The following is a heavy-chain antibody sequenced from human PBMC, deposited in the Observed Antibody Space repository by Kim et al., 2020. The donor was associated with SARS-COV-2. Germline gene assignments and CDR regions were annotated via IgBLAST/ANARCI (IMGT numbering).Heavy chain of an antibody. J-gene: IGHJ6*02. CDR3: ATGKAAAGYYYYGMDV. CDR1: GFTFSSYD. Sequence: GGSLRLSCAASGFTFSSYDMHWVRQAPGKGLEWVSAIGTAGDTIYSGSAKGRFTIYRENAKNSLYLQMNSLRAGDTAEYYCATGKAAAGYYYYGMDVWGQGTTVTVSS. V-gene: IGHV3-13*01. CDR2: IGTAGDT. D-gene: IGHD6-13*01.